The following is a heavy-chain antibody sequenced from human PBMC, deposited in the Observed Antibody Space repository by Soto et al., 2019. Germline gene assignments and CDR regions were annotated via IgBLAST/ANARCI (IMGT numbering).Heavy chain of an antibody. V-gene: IGHV3-23*01. CDR3: AQSITARPFDY. Sequence: EVQLLESGGGLVQPGGSLRLSCTASGFTVSSYAMSWVRQAPGKGLEWVSAISGSGGNTYYADSVKGRVTISRDNSKNTLYLQMNSLRAEDTAVYYCAQSITARPFDYWGQGALVTVSS. J-gene: IGHJ4*02. CDR1: GFTVSSYA. CDR2: ISGSGGNT. D-gene: IGHD6-6*01.